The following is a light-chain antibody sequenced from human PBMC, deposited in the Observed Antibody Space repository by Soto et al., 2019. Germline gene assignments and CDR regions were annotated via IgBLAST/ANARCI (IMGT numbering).Light chain of an antibody. Sequence: EIVMTQSSATLSVSPGEGATHSCRASQSVSSKLAWYQQKPGQAPRLLIYGASTRATGIPARFSGSGSGTEFTLIISSLQSEDSAVYYCQQYNSWLWTFGQGTKVDIK. CDR3: QQYNSWLWT. V-gene: IGKV3-15*01. J-gene: IGKJ1*01. CDR1: QSVSSK. CDR2: GAS.